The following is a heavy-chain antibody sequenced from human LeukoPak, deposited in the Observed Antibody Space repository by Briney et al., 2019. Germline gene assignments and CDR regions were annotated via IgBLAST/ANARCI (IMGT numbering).Heavy chain of an antibody. CDR1: GGSISSSNYY. J-gene: IGHJ6*03. CDR2: IYYSGST. CDR3: ARPGRSGAGANHMDV. Sequence: SETLSLTCTVSGGSISSSNYYWGWIRQPPGKGLEWIGSIYYSGSTSYNPSLKSRVTISVDTSNNQFSLRLNSVTAADTAVYYCARPGRSGAGANHMDVWGKGTTVTVSS. V-gene: IGHV4-39*01. D-gene: IGHD3-3*01.